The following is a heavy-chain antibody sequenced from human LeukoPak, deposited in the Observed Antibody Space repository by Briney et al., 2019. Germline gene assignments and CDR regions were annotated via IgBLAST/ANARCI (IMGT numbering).Heavy chain of an antibody. V-gene: IGHV3-30*02. Sequence: PGGSLRLSCEVSGIIFSGYGIHWVRQAPGKGLEWVAFIRYDGTNKYYADSVKGRFTISRDNSNNTLYLQMSSLRVEDTAVYYCAKVGSGWYGVDYWGQGTLVTVSS. J-gene: IGHJ4*02. CDR3: AKVGSGWYGVDY. CDR2: IRYDGTNK. CDR1: GIIFSGYG. D-gene: IGHD6-19*01.